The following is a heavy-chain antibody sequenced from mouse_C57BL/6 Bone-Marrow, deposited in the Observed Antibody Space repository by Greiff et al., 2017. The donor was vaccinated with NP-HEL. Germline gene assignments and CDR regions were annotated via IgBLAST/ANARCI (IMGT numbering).Heavy chain of an antibody. J-gene: IGHJ2*01. CDR3: ARFYYDYFDY. D-gene: IGHD2-4*01. CDR2: ISRGGSYT. Sequence: EVQLVESGGDLVKPGGSLKLSCAASGFTFSSYGMSWVRQTPDKRLEWVATISRGGSYTYYPDSVKGRFTISRDNAKNTLYLQRSSLKSEDTAMYYCARFYYDYFDYGGQGTTLTVSS. V-gene: IGHV5-6*01. CDR1: GFTFSSYG.